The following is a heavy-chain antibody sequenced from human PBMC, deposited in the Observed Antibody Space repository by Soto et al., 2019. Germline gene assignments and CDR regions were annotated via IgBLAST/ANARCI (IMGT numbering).Heavy chain of an antibody. V-gene: IGHV3-33*05. CDR3: ARATNYYYAMDV. CDR2: ISYDGSDR. Sequence: PGGSLRLSCAASGFTFISYGMHWVRQAPGKGLQWVAFISYDGSDRYYEDSVKGRFTISRGNSKNTLYLQTNSLKTEDTAVYYCARATNYYYAMDVWGQGTTVTVSS. J-gene: IGHJ6*02. CDR1: GFTFISYG.